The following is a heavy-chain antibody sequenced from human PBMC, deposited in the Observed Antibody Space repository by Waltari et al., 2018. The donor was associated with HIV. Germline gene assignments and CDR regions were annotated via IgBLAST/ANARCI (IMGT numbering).Heavy chain of an antibody. Sequence: EVQLVESGGGLVKPGGSLSLSCAASGITFRNAWMSWVRRAPGKGLEWVGRIKRGTRGGTTDYAAAVKGRYTISRDDSKHALYLQMDSLKTEDTAVYYCTTLWYSYDSTDYWGQGTLVTVSS. CDR1: GITFRNAW. V-gene: IGHV3-15*01. CDR3: TTLWYSYDSTDY. J-gene: IGHJ4*02. CDR2: IKRGTRGGTT. D-gene: IGHD3-22*01.